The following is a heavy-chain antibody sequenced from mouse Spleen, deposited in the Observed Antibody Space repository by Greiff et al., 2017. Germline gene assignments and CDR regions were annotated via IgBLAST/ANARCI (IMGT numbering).Heavy chain of an antibody. V-gene: IGHV14-1*02. Sequence: EVKLVESGAELVRPGALVKLSCKASGFNIKDYYMHWVKQRPEQGLEWIGWIDPENGNTIYDPKFQGKASITADTSSNTAYLQLSSLTSEDTAVYYCASPYPFAYWGQGTLVTVSA. CDR2: IDPENGNT. CDR1: GFNIKDYY. CDR3: ASPYPFAY. J-gene: IGHJ3*01.